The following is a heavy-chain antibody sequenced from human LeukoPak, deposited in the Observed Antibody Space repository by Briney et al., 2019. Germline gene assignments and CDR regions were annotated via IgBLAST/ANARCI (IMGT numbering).Heavy chain of an antibody. CDR1: GGSFSGYY. D-gene: IGHD1-26*01. V-gene: IGHV4-34*01. J-gene: IGHJ6*02. Sequence: SETLSLTCAVYGGSFSGYYWSWIRQPPGKGLEWIGEINHSGSTNYNPSLKSRVTISVDTSMSQFSLKLSSVTAADTAVYYCARGVYSGSYYYYGMDVWGQGTTVTVSS. CDR2: INHSGST. CDR3: ARGVYSGSYYYYGMDV.